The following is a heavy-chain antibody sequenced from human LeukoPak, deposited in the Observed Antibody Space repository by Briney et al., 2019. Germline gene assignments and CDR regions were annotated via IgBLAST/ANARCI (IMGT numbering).Heavy chain of an antibody. Sequence: ASVKVSCKASGYTFTSYDINWVRQATGQGLEWMGWMNPNSGNTGYAQKFQGRVTMTRNTSISTAYMELSSLRSDDTAVYYCARTAATVTPRLDAFDIWGQGTMVTVSS. CDR1: GYTFTSYD. CDR3: ARTAATVTPRLDAFDI. J-gene: IGHJ3*02. D-gene: IGHD4-17*01. CDR2: MNPNSGNT. V-gene: IGHV1-8*01.